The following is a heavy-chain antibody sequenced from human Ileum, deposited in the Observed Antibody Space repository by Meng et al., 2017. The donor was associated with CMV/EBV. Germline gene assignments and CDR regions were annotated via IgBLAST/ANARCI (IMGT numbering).Heavy chain of an antibody. CDR1: GFPFSSYS. V-gene: IGHV3-21*01. CDR2: ISSSSSYI. J-gene: IGHJ6*02. D-gene: IGHD4-17*01. Sequence: SLKISCAASGFPFSSYSMNWVRQAPGKGLGWGSSISSSSSYIYYADSVKGRFTISRDNAKNSLYLQMNSLGDEDTAVYYCARDYGDYEKFYYYGMVVWGQGTTVTVSS. CDR3: ARDYGDYEKFYYYGMVV.